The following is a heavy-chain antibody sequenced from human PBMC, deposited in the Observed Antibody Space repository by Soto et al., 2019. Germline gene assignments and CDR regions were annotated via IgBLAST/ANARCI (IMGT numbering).Heavy chain of an antibody. CDR2: ISTDGSST. CDR3: ARATGSNHPFDY. J-gene: IGHJ4*02. V-gene: IGHV3-74*01. CDR1: GFTFSTYW. D-gene: IGHD2-2*01. Sequence: EVQLVESGGGLVQPGGSLRLSCAATGFTFSTYWMHWVRQGPGKGLVWVSRISTDGSSTTYAESVKGRFTISRDNAKNTLYLQMNSLRAEDTAVYYCARATGSNHPFDYWGQGSLVTVSS.